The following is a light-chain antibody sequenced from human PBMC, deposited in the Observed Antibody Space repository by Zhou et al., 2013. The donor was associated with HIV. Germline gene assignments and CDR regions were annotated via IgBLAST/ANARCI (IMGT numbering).Light chain of an antibody. J-gene: IGLJ3*02. CDR3: SSYASSTQEV. Sequence: ADRFSGSKSGNTASLTISGLQAEDEADYYCSSYASSTQEVFGGGTRLTVL. V-gene: IGLV2-14*01.